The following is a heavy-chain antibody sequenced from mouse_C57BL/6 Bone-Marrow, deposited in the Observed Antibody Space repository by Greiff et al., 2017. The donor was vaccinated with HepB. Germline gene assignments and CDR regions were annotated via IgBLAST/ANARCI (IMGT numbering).Heavy chain of an antibody. Sequence: EVMLVESGGDLVKPGGSLKLSCAASGFTFSSYGMSWVRQTPDKRLEWVATISSGGSYTYYPDNVKGRFTISRDNAKNNLYLQMSHLKSEDTAMYYCARDPYYYGSSYDYFDYWGQGTTLTVSS. V-gene: IGHV5-4*01. D-gene: IGHD1-1*01. CDR3: ARDPYYYGSSYDYFDY. CDR1: GFTFSSYG. CDR2: ISSGGSYT. J-gene: IGHJ2*01.